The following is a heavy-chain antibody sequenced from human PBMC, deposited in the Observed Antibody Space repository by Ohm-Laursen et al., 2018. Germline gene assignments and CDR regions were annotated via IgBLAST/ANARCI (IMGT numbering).Heavy chain of an antibody. CDR2: ISYDETDK. D-gene: IGHD1-1*01. CDR3: AKDLGYNYAFDY. Sequence: SLRLSCAASGFSFSNLGMHWVRQAPGKGLEWVALISYDETDKYYADSVKGRFTISRDNSKNTLYLQMNSLRTEDTAVYYCAKDLGYNYAFDYWDQGTLVTVSS. CDR1: GFSFSNLG. J-gene: IGHJ4*02. V-gene: IGHV3-30*18.